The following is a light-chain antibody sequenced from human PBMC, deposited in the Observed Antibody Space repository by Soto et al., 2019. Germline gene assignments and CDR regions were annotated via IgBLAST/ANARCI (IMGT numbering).Light chain of an antibody. CDR1: SSDVGGYNY. Sequence: QSALTQPASVSGSPGQSITISCTGTSSDVGGYNYVSWYQQHPGKAPKLMIYEVSNRPSGVSNRFSGSKSGNTASLTISGLQAEDEPDYYCSSYTSSSNVFGTGTKVTVL. CDR3: SSYTSSSNV. J-gene: IGLJ1*01. V-gene: IGLV2-14*01. CDR2: EVS.